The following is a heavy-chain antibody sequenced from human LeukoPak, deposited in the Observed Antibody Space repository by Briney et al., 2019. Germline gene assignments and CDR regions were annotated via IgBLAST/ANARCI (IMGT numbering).Heavy chain of an antibody. D-gene: IGHD1-26*01. CDR2: IDGSSRSL. J-gene: IGHJ3*02. CDR3: ARESGGTYYEAFDI. Sequence: PGGSLRLSCAASGFTFRTYSMNWVRQAPGKGREWVSSIDGSSRSLYYADAVKGRFTISRDNAKNSLYLQMNSLRAEDTAVYYCARESGGTYYEAFDIWGQGTMVTVSS. V-gene: IGHV3-21*01. CDR1: GFTFRTYS.